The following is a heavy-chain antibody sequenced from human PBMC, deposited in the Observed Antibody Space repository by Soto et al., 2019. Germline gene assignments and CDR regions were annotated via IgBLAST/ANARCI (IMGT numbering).Heavy chain of an antibody. CDR3: ASSYSTSWYWFDS. V-gene: IGHV2-26*01. J-gene: IGHJ5*01. Sequence: QVTVKESGPVLVKPTETLTLTCTVSGFSLSNAGLGVSWIRQPPGKALEWLAHIFSNDEKSSSTSLKSRLTFSKDTSKSHVVLTVTNMDPVDTATYYCASSYSTSWYWFDSWGQGTLVTVSS. CDR1: GFSLSNAGLG. CDR2: IFSNDEK. D-gene: IGHD6-13*01.